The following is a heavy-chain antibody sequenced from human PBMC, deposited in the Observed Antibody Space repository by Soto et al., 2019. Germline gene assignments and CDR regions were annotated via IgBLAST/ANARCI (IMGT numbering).Heavy chain of an antibody. CDR3: AKREGNTYGLFH. Sequence: EVQLVESGGGLVQPGGSLRLSCAASGFSFSNYWIHWVRQAPGKGLVWVSRIKTDGSSTDYAASVKGRLTISRDNAKNTLFLQMNSLTAEDTAVYYCAKREGNTYGLFHWGQGTLVNVSS. J-gene: IGHJ4*02. V-gene: IGHV3-74*01. CDR2: IKTDGSST. CDR1: GFSFSNYW. D-gene: IGHD5-18*01.